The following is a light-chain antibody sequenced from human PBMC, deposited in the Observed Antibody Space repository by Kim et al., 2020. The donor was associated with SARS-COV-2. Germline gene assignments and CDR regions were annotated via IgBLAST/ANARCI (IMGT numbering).Light chain of an antibody. Sequence: QSALSQPASVSGSPGQSITISCIGTNSDIGDYNYVSWYQQHPGKAPKLVIYDVSSRPSGVSNRFSGSKAGNTALLTISGLQTEDEANYYCCSYRRGSTLGLFGGGTQLTVL. V-gene: IGLV2-14*03. CDR2: DVS. CDR3: CSYRRGSTLGL. J-gene: IGLJ2*01. CDR1: NSDIGDYNY.